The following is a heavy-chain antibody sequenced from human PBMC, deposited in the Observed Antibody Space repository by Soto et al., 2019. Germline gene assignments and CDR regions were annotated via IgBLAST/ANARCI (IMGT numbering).Heavy chain of an antibody. J-gene: IGHJ4*02. V-gene: IGHV3-23*01. Sequence: EVQLLESGGGLVQPGGSLRLSCAAAGFRFSSTAMSWVIQAPGTGLEWFSIISGSGSSTYYTDSLRGRFTISRDNSKKMVDLEMSYLSAEDTTVYYCEKENCFQFVKLGASGFEYWGQGSLVSVSS. CDR3: EKENCFQFVKLGASGFEY. D-gene: IGHD6-6*01. CDR2: ISGSGSST. CDR1: GFRFSSTA.